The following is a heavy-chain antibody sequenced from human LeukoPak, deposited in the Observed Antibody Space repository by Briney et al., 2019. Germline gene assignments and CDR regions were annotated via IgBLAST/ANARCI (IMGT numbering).Heavy chain of an antibody. Sequence: SETLSLTCTVSGGSISSYYWSWIRQPPGKGLEWIGYIYYSGSTNYNPSLKSRVTISVDTSKNQFSLELRSVTAADAAVYYCARTYCDSTTCYRFDYWGQGTLVTVSS. D-gene: IGHD2-2*01. J-gene: IGHJ4*02. CDR3: ARTYCDSTTCYRFDY. V-gene: IGHV4-59*08. CDR2: IYYSGST. CDR1: GGSISSYY.